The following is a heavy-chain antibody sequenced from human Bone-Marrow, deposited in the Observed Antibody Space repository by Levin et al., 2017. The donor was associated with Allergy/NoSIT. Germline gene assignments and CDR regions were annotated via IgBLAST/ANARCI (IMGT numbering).Heavy chain of an antibody. D-gene: IGHD2/OR15-2a*01. CDR1: GFTFSRYS. J-gene: IGHJ4*02. V-gene: IGHV3-48*02. CDR3: ARDLTSANDY. Sequence: QAGESLKISCAASGFTFSRYSMNWVRQAPGKGLEWLSYISSISNTIYYADSVKGRITISRDNAKNSLYLQMNSLRDEDTAVYYCARDLTSANDYWGQGTLVTVSS. CDR2: ISSISNTI.